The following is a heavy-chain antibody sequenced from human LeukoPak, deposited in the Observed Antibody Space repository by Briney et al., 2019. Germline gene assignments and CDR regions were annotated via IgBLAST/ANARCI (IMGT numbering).Heavy chain of an antibody. J-gene: IGHJ2*01. CDR1: GGTFSSYA. CDR2: IIPIFGTA. V-gene: IGHV1-69*05. D-gene: IGHD1-26*01. Sequence: SVKVSCKASGGTFSSYAISWVRQAPGQGLEWMGRIIPIFGTANYAQKFQGRVTITTDESTSTAFMELSSLRSEDTAVYYCASASGSYGFWYFDLWGRGTLVTVSP. CDR3: ASASGSYGFWYFDL.